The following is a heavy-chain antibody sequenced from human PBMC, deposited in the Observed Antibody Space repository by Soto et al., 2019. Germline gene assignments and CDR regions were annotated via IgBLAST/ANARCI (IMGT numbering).Heavy chain of an antibody. J-gene: IGHJ4*02. CDR2: IYSGGST. Sequence: GGSLRLSCAASGFTVSSNYMSWVRQAPGKGLEWVSVIYSGGSTYYADSVKGRFTISRDNSKNTLYLQMNSLRAEDTAVYYCARASIAAALAPYDYWGQGTLVTVSS. V-gene: IGHV3-53*01. CDR3: ARASIAAALAPYDY. CDR1: GFTVSSNY. D-gene: IGHD6-13*01.